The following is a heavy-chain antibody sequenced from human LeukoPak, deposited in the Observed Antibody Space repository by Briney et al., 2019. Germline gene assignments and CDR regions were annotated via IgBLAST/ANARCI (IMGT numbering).Heavy chain of an antibody. CDR3: AREKDTTNWFDP. CDR1: GYTFTSYD. CDR2: MNPNSGNT. D-gene: IGHD1-26*01. Sequence: GASVKVSCMASGYTFTSYDINWVRQATGQGLEWMGWMNPNSGNTGYAQKFQGRVTMTRNTSISTAYMELSSLRSEDTAVYYCAREKDTTNWFDPGGQGTLVTVSS. V-gene: IGHV1-8*01. J-gene: IGHJ5*02.